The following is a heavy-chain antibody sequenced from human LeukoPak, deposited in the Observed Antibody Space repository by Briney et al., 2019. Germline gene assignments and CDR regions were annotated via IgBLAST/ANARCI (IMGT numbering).Heavy chain of an antibody. CDR1: GGTFSSYA. V-gene: IGHV1-69*01. Sequence: SVKLSCTASGGTFSSYAISWVRQAPGHGREWMGGILPIFVTANSAQKFRARVMITADEYTSTAYMELSSLRSEDTAVYYCARDRVGSEYGSGRSLLIDAFDIWGQGTMVTVSS. CDR2: ILPIFVTA. J-gene: IGHJ3*02. CDR3: ARDRVGSEYGSGRSLLIDAFDI. D-gene: IGHD3-10*01.